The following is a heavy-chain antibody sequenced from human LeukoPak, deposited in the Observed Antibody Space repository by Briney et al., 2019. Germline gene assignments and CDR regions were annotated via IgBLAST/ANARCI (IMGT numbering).Heavy chain of an antibody. CDR2: ISGSGGST. J-gene: IGHJ4*02. V-gene: IGHV3-23*01. D-gene: IGHD3/OR15-3a*01. CDR3: AKDPESLIVGRNPGGIFDY. CDR1: GFTFSSYA. Sequence: PGGSLRLSCAASGFTFSSYAMSWVRQAPGKGLEWVSAISGSGGSTYYADSVRGRFTISRDNSKNTLYLQMNSLRAEATAVHTRAKDPESLIVGRNPGGIFDYWGQGTLVTVSS.